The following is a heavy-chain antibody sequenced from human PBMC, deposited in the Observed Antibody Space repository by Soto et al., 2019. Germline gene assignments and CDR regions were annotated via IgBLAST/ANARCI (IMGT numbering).Heavy chain of an antibody. Sequence: GGSLRLSCAASGFTFSSYARSWVRQAPGKGLEWVSAISGSGGSTYYADSVKGRFTISRDNSKNTLYLQMNSLRAEDTAVYYSAKKELWFGELYDYWGQGTLVTVSS. V-gene: IGHV3-23*01. D-gene: IGHD3-10*01. CDR3: AKKELWFGELYDY. CDR1: GFTFSSYA. CDR2: ISGSGGST. J-gene: IGHJ4*02.